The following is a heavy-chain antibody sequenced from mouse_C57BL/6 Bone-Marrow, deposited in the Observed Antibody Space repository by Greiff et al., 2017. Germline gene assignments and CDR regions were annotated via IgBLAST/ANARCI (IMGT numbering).Heavy chain of an antibody. J-gene: IGHJ3*01. Sequence: VQLQQSGAELVRPGASVKLSCTASGFNIKDDYMHWVKQRPEQGLEWIGRIDPEDGDTEYAPKFQGKATMTADTSSNTAYLQLSSLTSEDTAVYYCTSYDYDGFAYWGQGTLVTVSA. CDR2: IDPEDGDT. V-gene: IGHV14-1*01. D-gene: IGHD2-4*01. CDR3: TSYDYDGFAY. CDR1: GFNIKDDY.